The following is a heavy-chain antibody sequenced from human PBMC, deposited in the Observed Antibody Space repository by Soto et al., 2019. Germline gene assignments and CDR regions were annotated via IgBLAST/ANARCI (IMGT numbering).Heavy chain of an antibody. CDR2: ISTDSSRA. CDR1: GFTFNTFE. CDR3: VRGGWLDF. J-gene: IGHJ5*01. D-gene: IGHD3-16*01. Sequence: EVQLLESGGGLVQPGGSLRLSCAASGFTFNTFEMSWVRQAPGRGLEWVSFISTDSSRAYYADAVKGRFTICRDNSKHTLYLQMNSVTAEDTAVYACVRGGWLDFWGQGTLVTVSS. V-gene: IGHV3-23*01.